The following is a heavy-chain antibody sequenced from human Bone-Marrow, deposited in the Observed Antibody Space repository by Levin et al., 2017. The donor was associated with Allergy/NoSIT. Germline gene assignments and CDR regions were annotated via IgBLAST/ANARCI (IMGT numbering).Heavy chain of an antibody. Sequence: QPGGSLRLSCAASGFTFSHYAVHWVRQAPGKGLDWLAVTSFDGNNKDYADSVKGRFAISRDNSKNTLYLQMNSLRPDDTAVYYCARGGMAEVENYFSAMDVWGQGTTVTVSS. J-gene: IGHJ6*02. D-gene: IGHD3-16*01. CDR3: ARGGMAEVENYFSAMDV. CDR2: TSFDGNNK. CDR1: GFTFSHYA. V-gene: IGHV3-30*09.